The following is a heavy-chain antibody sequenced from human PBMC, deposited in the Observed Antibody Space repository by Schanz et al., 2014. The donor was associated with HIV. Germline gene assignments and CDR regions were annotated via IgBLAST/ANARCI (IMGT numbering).Heavy chain of an antibody. CDR2: ISYDGINK. J-gene: IGHJ5*02. CDR3: AREYYSRNWNWFDP. Sequence: VQLVESGGGVVRPGGSLRLSCVASGFMFNNYGMHWVRQSPGTGLEWVAVISYDGINKNYADSVRGRFTISRDNSKNMLYLQMNSLRAEDTAVYYCAREYYSRNWNWFDPWGQGTLVTVSS. D-gene: IGHD6-13*01. CDR1: GFMFNNYG. V-gene: IGHV3-30*03.